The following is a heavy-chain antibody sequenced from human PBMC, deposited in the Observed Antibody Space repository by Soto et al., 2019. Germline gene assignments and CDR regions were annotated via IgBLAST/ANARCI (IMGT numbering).Heavy chain of an antibody. CDR3: ARWVGGSMYDNSGKYDS. CDR2: VSYDGSKT. CDR1: GFTFSSNG. D-gene: IGHD3-22*01. V-gene: IGHV3-30*03. J-gene: IGHJ5*01. Sequence: QVQLVESGGGVVQPGRSLRLTCAASGFTFSSNGMHWVRQAPGKGLEWVALVSYDGSKTYYADSVRGRFTISRDNSENTLYLQMNSLRAEDTAVYHCARWVGGSMYDNSGKYDSWGQGTLVTVSS.